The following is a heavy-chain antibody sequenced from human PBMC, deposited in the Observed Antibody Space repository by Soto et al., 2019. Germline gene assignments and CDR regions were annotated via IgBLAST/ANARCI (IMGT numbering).Heavy chain of an antibody. CDR2: ISYDGSNK. D-gene: IGHD2-2*01. CDR3: AKDMQGDAFDI. J-gene: IGHJ3*02. V-gene: IGHV3-30*18. CDR1: VVRFSSYV. Sequence: GGSLRLSCAASVVRFSSYVMHWVRQDPGKGLEWVAVISYDGSNKYYADSVKGRFTISRDNSKNTLYLQMNSLRAEDTAVYYCAKDMQGDAFDIWGQGTVVTVSS.